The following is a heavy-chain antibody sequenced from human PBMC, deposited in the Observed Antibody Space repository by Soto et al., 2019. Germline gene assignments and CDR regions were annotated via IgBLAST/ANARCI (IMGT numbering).Heavy chain of an antibody. CDR3: AKLNVGILYQREPFDY. CDR2: ISGSGGST. V-gene: IGHV3-23*01. J-gene: IGHJ4*02. D-gene: IGHD2-8*01. CDR1: GFTFSSYA. Sequence: PGGSLRLSCAASGFTFSSYAMSWVRQAPGKGLEWVSAISGSGGSTYYADSVKGRFTISRDNSKNTLYLQMNSLRAEDTAVYYCAKLNVGILYQREPFDYWGQGTLVTVSS.